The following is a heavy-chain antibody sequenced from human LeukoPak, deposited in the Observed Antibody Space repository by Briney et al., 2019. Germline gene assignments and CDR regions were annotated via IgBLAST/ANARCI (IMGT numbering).Heavy chain of an antibody. D-gene: IGHD6-13*01. J-gene: IGHJ1*01. V-gene: IGHV4-59*01. CDR2: IYYSGST. Sequence: SETLSLTCTVSGGSISSYYWSWIRQPPGKGLEWIGYIYYSGSTNYNPSLKSRVTISVDTSKNQFSLKLSSVTAADTAVYYCARGYSSWNPWGQGTLVTVSS. CDR3: ARGYSSWNP. CDR1: GGSISSYY.